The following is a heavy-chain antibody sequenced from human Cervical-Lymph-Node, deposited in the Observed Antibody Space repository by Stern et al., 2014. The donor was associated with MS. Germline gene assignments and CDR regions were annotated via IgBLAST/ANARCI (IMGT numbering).Heavy chain of an antibody. J-gene: IGHJ4*02. CDR3: ARVDYYESSGFFMY. D-gene: IGHD3-22*01. CDR1: GYTFTMFG. V-gene: IGHV1-18*01. Sequence: VQLVQSGPDVKQPGASVRVPCKASGYTFTMFGLRWVRQAPGQGLEWMECNSHSTANTNFAEKFQGRVTLTTDTSTDTAYMELRNLKSDDTAVYYCARVDYYESSGFFMYWGQGTLVTVSS. CDR2: NSHSTANT.